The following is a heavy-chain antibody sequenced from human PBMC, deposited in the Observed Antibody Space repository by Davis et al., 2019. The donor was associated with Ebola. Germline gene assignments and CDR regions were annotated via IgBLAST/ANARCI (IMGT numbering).Heavy chain of an antibody. CDR2: ISPNTGGS. CDR3: ARSYHYDTSGYLPSLDY. Sequence: AASVKVSCKASGYTFTRYGISWVRQAPGQGLEWMGWISPNTGGSNYAQKFQGSVTMTRDTSISTAYMELSRLRSDDTAVYYCARSYHYDTSGYLPSLDYWGQRTLVTVSS. J-gene: IGHJ4*02. D-gene: IGHD3-22*01. CDR1: GYTFTRYG. V-gene: IGHV1-2*04.